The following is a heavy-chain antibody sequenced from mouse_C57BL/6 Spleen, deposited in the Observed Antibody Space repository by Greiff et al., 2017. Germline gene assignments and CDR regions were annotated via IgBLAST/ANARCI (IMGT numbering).Heavy chain of an antibody. D-gene: IGHD2-2*01. CDR2: ISGGGGNT. CDR1: GFTFSSYT. J-gene: IGHJ4*01. CDR3: ARHRNGYDPFYAMDY. V-gene: IGHV5-9*01. Sequence: EVQLVESGGGLVKPGGSLKLSCAASGFTFSSYTMSWVRQTPEKRLEWVATISGGGGNTYYPDSVKGRFTISRDNAKNTLYLQMSSLRSEDTALYYCARHRNGYDPFYAMDYWGQGTSVTVSS.